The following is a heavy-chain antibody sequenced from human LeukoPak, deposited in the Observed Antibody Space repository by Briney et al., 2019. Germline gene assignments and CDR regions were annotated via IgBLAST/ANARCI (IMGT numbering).Heavy chain of an antibody. CDR1: GYTLTELS. V-gene: IGHV1-24*01. CDR3: ATTGPTDAFDI. CDR2: FDPEDGEA. J-gene: IGHJ3*02. Sequence: ASVKVSCKVSGYTLTELSMHLVRQAPGKGLEWMGGFDPEDGEAIYAQKFQGRVTMTEDTSTDTAYMELSSLRSEDTAVYYCATTGPTDAFDIWGQGTMVTVSS. D-gene: IGHD1-1*01.